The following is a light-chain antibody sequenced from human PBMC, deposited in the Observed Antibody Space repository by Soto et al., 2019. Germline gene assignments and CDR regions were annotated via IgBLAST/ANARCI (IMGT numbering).Light chain of an antibody. CDR1: LTIGKS. CDR2: GAS. Sequence: DTQMTQSPYSLSASLGDRVTITCRASLTIGKSLSWFQQKSGEAPKLLIYGASTLQVGVPSRFSGAISGTDFTLTISSLQPDDVATYYCQQTYDFPWTFGRGTRV. CDR3: QQTYDFPWT. V-gene: IGKV1-39*01. J-gene: IGKJ1*01.